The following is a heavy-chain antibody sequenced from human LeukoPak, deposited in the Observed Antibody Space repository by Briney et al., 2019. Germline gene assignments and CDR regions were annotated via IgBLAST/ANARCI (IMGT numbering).Heavy chain of an antibody. CDR3: ARNMGYSGYNCDY. D-gene: IGHD5-12*01. Sequence: GGSLRLSCAASGFTFSDYWMNWVRQAPGKGLEWVANIKQDGSEKYYVDSVKGRFTISRDSAKNSLYLQMNSLRAEDTAVYYCARNMGYSGYNCDYWGQGTPVTVSS. V-gene: IGHV3-7*01. CDR1: GFTFSDYW. J-gene: IGHJ4*02. CDR2: IKQDGSEK.